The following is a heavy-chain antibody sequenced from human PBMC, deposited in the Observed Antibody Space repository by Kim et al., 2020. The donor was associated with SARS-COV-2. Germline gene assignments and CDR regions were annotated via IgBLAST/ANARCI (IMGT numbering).Heavy chain of an antibody. CDR2: IKQDGSEK. V-gene: IGHV3-7*01. CDR1: GFTFSNSW. D-gene: IGHD5-12*01. CDR3: GRYESSTIFDP. Sequence: GGSLRLSCAASGFTFSNSWMSWVRQAPGKGLEWVANIKQDGSEKYYVDSVKGRFTVSRDNAENSLYLQMNSLRGEDTAVYYCGRYESSTIFDPRGQGTLVTVSS. J-gene: IGHJ5*02.